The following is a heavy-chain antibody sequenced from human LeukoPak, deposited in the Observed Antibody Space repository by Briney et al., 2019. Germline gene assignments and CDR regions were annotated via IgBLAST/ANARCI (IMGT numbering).Heavy chain of an antibody. CDR1: GFTFSSYW. J-gene: IGHJ4*02. Sequence: GGSLRLSCAASGFTFSSYWMSWVRQAPGKGLEWVANINQDGSEKYYVDSVMGRFTISRDNAKNSLYLQMISLRAEDTAVYYCARLGISGSYCWVYWGQGTLVTVSS. CDR2: INQDGSEK. V-gene: IGHV3-7*01. CDR3: ARLGISGSYCWVY. D-gene: IGHD1-26*01.